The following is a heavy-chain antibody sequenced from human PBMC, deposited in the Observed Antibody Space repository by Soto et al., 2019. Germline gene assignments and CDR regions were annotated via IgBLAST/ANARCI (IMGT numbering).Heavy chain of an antibody. CDR3: ARAGEYSSSSDYYYGMDV. J-gene: IGHJ6*02. D-gene: IGHD6-6*01. CDR1: VGTFSSYA. Sequence: SVKVSCKASVGTFSSYAISWVRQAPGQGLEWMGGIIPIFGTANYAQKFQGRVTITADESTSTAYMELSSLRSEDTAVYYCARAGEYSSSSDYYYGMDVWGQGTTVTVS. CDR2: IIPIFGTA. V-gene: IGHV1-69*13.